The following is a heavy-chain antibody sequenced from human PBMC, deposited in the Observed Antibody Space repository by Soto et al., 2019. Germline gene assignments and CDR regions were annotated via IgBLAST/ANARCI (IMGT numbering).Heavy chain of an antibody. CDR2: IYYSENT. CDR3: ATHPPYGPLDH. J-gene: IGHJ4*02. V-gene: IGHV4-39*01. CDR1: GESFSSNH. Sequence: PSETLSVTCAVYGESFSSNHWGWIRQPPGKGLEWIGNIYYSENTYYNPSLKSRVTISVDTSKNQFSLRLTSVTAADTAVYYCATHPPYGPLDHWGPGTLVTVSS. D-gene: IGHD4-17*01.